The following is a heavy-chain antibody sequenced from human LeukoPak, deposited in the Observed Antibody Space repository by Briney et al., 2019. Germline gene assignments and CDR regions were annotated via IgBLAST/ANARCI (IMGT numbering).Heavy chain of an antibody. J-gene: IGHJ4*02. V-gene: IGHV3-15*01. D-gene: IGHD4-17*01. CDR2: IKSKTDGGTT. Sequence: ETLSLTCTVSGGSIRSYYWSWVRQAPGKGLEWVGRIKSKTDGGTTDYAAPVKGRFTISRDDSKNTLYLQMNSLKTEDTAVYYCTTDYGDFSIFDYWGQGTLVTVSS. CDR1: GGSIRSYY. CDR3: TTDYGDFSIFDY.